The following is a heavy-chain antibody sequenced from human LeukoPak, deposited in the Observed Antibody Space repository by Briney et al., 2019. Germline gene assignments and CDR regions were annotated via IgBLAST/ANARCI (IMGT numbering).Heavy chain of an antibody. D-gene: IGHD4-17*01. CDR2: ISSSGGST. J-gene: IGHJ3*01. Sequence: GGSLRLSCVASGSASGSTFSSSAMTWVRQAPGKGLEWVSTISSSGGSTYYADSVKGRFTISRDNSKNTLYLQMNSLRAEDTAVYYCAKRLDYGEGQVWGQGTMVTVSS. CDR1: GSTFSSSA. V-gene: IGHV3-23*01. CDR3: AKRLDYGEGQV.